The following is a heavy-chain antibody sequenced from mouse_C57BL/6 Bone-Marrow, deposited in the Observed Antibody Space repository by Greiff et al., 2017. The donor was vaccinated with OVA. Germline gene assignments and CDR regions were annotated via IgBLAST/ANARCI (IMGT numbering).Heavy chain of an antibody. Sequence: VQLQQSGPELVKPGASVKLSCKASGYTFTSYDINWVKQRPGQGLEWIGWIYPRDGSTKYNEKFKGKATLTVDTSSSTAYMELHSLTSEDSAVYFGERVAFITTVVAPYFDYWGQGTTLTVSS. D-gene: IGHD1-1*01. CDR3: ERVAFITTVVAPYFDY. CDR1: GYTFTSYD. V-gene: IGHV1-85*01. CDR2: IYPRDGST. J-gene: IGHJ2*01.